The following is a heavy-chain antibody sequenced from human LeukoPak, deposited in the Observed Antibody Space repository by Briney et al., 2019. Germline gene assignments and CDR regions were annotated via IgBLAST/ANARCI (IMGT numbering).Heavy chain of an antibody. CDR2: ISGSGGST. V-gene: IGHV3-23*01. D-gene: IGHD2-2*01. Sequence: GGSLRLSCAASGFTFSSYAMSWVRQAPGKGLEWVSAISGSGGSTYYADSVKGQFTISRDNSKNTLYLQMNSLRAEDTAIYYCASKAVPAAINDAFDIWGQGTMVTVSS. J-gene: IGHJ3*02. CDR1: GFTFSSYA. CDR3: ASKAVPAAINDAFDI.